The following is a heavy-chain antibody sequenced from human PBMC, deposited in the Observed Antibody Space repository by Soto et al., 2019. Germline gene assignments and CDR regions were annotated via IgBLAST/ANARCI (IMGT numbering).Heavy chain of an antibody. CDR3: ARGLSTVLMVYDIRFDY. V-gene: IGHV1-8*01. CDR1: GYTFTSYD. CDR2: MNPNSGNT. Sequence: QVQLVQSGAEVKKPGASVKVSCKASGYTFTSYDINWVRQATGQGLEWMGWMNPNSGNTGYAQKFQGRVTRARNTSISTAYMELSSLRSEDTAGYYCARGLSTVLMVYDIRFDYWGQGTLVTVSS. J-gene: IGHJ4*02. D-gene: IGHD2-8*01.